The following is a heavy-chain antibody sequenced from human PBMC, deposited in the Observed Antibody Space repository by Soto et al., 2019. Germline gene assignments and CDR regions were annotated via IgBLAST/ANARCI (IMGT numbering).Heavy chain of an antibody. D-gene: IGHD2-15*01. CDR2: IIPIFGTA. CDR3: ARTVVVVAAKAPYFAY. Sequence: ASVKVSCKASGGTFSSYAISWVRQAPGQGLEWMGGIIPIFGTANYAQKFQGRVTITADESTSTAYMELSSLRSEDTAVYYCARTVVVVAAKAPYFAYSGQGTLVTVSS. V-gene: IGHV1-69*13. J-gene: IGHJ4*02. CDR1: GGTFSSYA.